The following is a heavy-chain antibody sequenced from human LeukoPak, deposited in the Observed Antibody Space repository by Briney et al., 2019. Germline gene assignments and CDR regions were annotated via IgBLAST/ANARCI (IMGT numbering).Heavy chain of an antibody. CDR1: GGSISSYY. Sequence: SETLSLTCTVSGGSISSYYWSWIRQPPGKGLDLIGYIYYSGSANYNPSLKSRVSISVDTSKSQFSLKLSSVTAADTAVYYCARGGYYLRYWGQGTLVTVSS. D-gene: IGHD3-22*01. J-gene: IGHJ4*02. CDR2: IYYSGSA. CDR3: ARGGYYLRY. V-gene: IGHV4-59*01.